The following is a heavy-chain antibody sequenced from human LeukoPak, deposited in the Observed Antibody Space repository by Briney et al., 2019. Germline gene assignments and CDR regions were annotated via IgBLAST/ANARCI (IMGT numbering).Heavy chain of an antibody. V-gene: IGHV3-48*03. CDR1: GFTFSSYE. J-gene: IGHJ5*02. CDR3: ARQDPENWFDP. D-gene: IGHD1-14*01. CDR2: ISSSGSTI. Sequence: PGGSLRLSCAASGFTFSSYEMNWVRQAPGKGLEWVSYISSSGSTIYYADSVKGRFTISRDNAKNSLYLQMNSLRAEDTAVYYCARQDPENWFDPRGQGTLVTVSS.